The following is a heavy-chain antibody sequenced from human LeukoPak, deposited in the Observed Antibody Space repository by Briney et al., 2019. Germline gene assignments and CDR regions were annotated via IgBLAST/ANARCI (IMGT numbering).Heavy chain of an antibody. D-gene: IGHD6-13*01. CDR3: APRQQPYYFDY. CDR2: ISGSGDNT. V-gene: IGHV3-23*01. J-gene: IGHJ4*02. CDR1: GFTFSSYA. Sequence: QTGGSLRLSCAASGFTFSSYAMSWVRQAPGKGLEWVSGISGSGDNTYYADSVKGRFTISRDNSKNTLYVQMNSLRAEDTAVYYCAPRQQPYYFDYWGQGTLVTVSS.